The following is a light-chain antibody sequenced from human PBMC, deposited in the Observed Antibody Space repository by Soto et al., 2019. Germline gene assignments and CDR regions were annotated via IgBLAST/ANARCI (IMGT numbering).Light chain of an antibody. V-gene: IGKV4-1*01. J-gene: IGKJ1*01. CDR2: WAS. CDR1: QSVLYSSNNKNY. CDR3: QQYYSTPPT. Sequence: DIVMTQSPDSLAVSLGERATINCKSSQSVLYSSNNKNYLAWYQQKPGQPPKLLIYWASTREPGVPDRFSGSGSGTDFTLTISSLQAEDVVVYYCQQYYSTPPTFGQGTKVDIK.